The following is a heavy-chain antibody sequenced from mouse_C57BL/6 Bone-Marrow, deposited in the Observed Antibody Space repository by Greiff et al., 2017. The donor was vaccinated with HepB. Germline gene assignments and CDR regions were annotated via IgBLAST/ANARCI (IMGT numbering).Heavy chain of an antibody. CDR2: IYPGSGNT. V-gene: IGHV1-76*01. CDR3: ARSGVTTVDY. J-gene: IGHJ2*01. Sequence: QVQLKESGAELVRPGASVKLSCKASGYTFTDYYINWVKQRPGQGLEWIARIYPGSGNTYYNEKFKGKATLTAEKSSSTAYMQLSSLTSEDSAVYFCARSGVTTVDYWGQGTTLTVSS. CDR1: GYTFTDYY. D-gene: IGHD1-1*01.